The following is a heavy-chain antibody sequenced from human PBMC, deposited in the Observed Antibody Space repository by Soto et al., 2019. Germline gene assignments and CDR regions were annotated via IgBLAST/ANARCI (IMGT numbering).Heavy chain of an antibody. CDR2: ISGSGGST. D-gene: IGHD2-15*01. J-gene: IGHJ4*02. Sequence: EVQLLESGGGLVQPGGSLRLSCAASGFTFSSYAMSWVRQAPGKGLEWVSAISGSGGSTYYADSGKGRFTISRDNSNNTLYLQMNSLRAEDTAVYYCAKDRAGRYCSGGSCYPRLDFDYWGQGTLVTVSS. CDR1: GFTFSSYA. CDR3: AKDRAGRYCSGGSCYPRLDFDY. V-gene: IGHV3-23*01.